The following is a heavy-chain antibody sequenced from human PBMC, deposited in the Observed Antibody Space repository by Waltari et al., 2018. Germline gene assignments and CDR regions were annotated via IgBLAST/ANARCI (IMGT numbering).Heavy chain of an antibody. V-gene: IGHV3-23*01. J-gene: IGHJ4*02. D-gene: IGHD5-12*01. CDR3: ACPDGYNSPDY. Sequence: EVQLLESGGGLVQPGGSLRLSCTASGLSFSTYGMTWVRQAPGKGLEWVSRISPNSISTYYADSVKGRFTISRDNSKNTLYLQMNSRRAEDTAVYYCACPDGYNSPDYWGQGTLVTVSS. CDR2: ISPNSIST. CDR1: GLSFSTYG.